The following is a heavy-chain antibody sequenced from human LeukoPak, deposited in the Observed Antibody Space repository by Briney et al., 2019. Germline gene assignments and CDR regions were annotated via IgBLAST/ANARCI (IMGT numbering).Heavy chain of an antibody. Sequence: GGSLRLSCAASGFTFSSYTMNWVRQAPGKGLEWVSSISSSSSYIYYADSVKGRFTISRDNAKNSLYLQMNSLRAEDTAVYYCARALGGRKGFDYWGQGTLVTVSS. CDR1: GFTFSSYT. CDR3: ARALGGRKGFDY. J-gene: IGHJ4*02. V-gene: IGHV3-21*01. CDR2: ISSSSSYI. D-gene: IGHD2-15*01.